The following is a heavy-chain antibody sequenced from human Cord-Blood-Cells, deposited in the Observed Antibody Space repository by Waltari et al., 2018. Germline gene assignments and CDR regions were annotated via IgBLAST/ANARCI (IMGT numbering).Heavy chain of an antibody. J-gene: IGHJ4*02. D-gene: IGHD1-26*01. Sequence: QVQLQESGPGLVKPSETLSLPCAVSGYSISSGYYWGWIRQPPGKGLEWIGSIYHSGSTYYNPSLKSRVTISVDTSKNQFSLKLSSVTAADTAVYYCARDRIVGATTGSRYFDYWGQGTLVTVSS. CDR2: IYHSGST. V-gene: IGHV4-38-2*02. CDR1: GYSISSGYY. CDR3: ARDRIVGATTGSRYFDY.